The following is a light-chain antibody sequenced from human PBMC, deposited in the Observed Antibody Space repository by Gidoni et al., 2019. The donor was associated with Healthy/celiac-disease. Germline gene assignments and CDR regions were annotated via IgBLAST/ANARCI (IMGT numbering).Light chain of an antibody. V-gene: IGKV1-5*03. Sequence: DIQMTQYPSTLSASVGDRVTITCRASQSISSWLAWYQQKPGKAPKLLIYKASSLESGGPSRFSGSGSGTEFTLTISSLQPDDFATYYCQQYNSYSYTFGQGTKLEIK. CDR1: QSISSW. CDR2: KAS. CDR3: QQYNSYSYT. J-gene: IGKJ2*01.